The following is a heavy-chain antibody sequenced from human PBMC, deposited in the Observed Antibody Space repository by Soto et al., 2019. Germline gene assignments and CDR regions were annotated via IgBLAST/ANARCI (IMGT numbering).Heavy chain of an antibody. CDR1: GASMNSYH. CDR3: ARDKGVAAEGITWFDT. V-gene: IGHV4-4*07. CDR2: IHSSGST. J-gene: IGHJ5*02. D-gene: IGHD3-10*01. Sequence: NPSETLSLTCTVSGASMNSYHWSWIRQPAGKGLEWIGHIHSSGSTNYNPSLKSRVTMSVDTSKNQFSLRLMSLTAADTAVYYCARDKGVAAEGITWFDTWGQGSLVTVSS.